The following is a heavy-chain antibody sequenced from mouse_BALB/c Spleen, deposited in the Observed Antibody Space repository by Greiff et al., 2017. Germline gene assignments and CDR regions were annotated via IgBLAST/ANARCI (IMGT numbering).Heavy chain of an antibody. CDR2: IDPFNGGT. V-gene: IGHV1S135*01. CDR3: ARSDAMDY. Sequence: VQLQQSGPELMKPGASVKISCKASGYSFTSYYMHWVKQSHGKSLEWIGYIDPFNGGTSYNQKFKGKATLTVDKSSSTAYMHLSSLTSEDSAVYYCARSDAMDYWGQGTSVTVSS. CDR1: GYSFTSYY. J-gene: IGHJ4*01.